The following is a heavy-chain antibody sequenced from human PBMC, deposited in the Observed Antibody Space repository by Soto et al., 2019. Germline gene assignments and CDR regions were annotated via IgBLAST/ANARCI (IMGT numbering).Heavy chain of an antibody. J-gene: IGHJ4*02. Sequence: SETLSLTCTVSGASISRGDYYWSWIRQPPGKGLEWIGYIFYSDSTYYNPSLESRLTISIDTSRNQFSLKLSSVTAADTALYYCAISENLYTRGFDYWGQGTLVTVSS. D-gene: IGHD3-16*01. CDR1: GASISRGDYY. V-gene: IGHV4-30-4*01. CDR3: AISENLYTRGFDY. CDR2: IFYSDST.